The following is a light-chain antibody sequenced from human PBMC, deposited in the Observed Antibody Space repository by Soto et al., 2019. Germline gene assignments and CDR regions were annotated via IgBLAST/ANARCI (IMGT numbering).Light chain of an antibody. CDR1: SSDIGGYNF. CDR2: DVS. J-gene: IGLJ3*02. Sequence: QSALTQPASVSGSPGQSITISCTGTSSDIGGYNFVSWYQQHPGKAPKLIISDVSVRPSGVSNRFSGSKSGNTASLTISGLQAEDETNYYCISFSDTYTWVFGGGTKVTVL. V-gene: IGLV2-14*03. CDR3: ISFSDTYTWV.